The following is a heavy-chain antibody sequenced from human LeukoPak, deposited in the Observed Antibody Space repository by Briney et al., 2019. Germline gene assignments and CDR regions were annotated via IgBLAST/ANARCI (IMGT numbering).Heavy chain of an antibody. CDR3: ARYSPDYYGMDV. D-gene: IGHD2-21*01. Sequence: ASVKVSCKASGYTFTSYDINWVRQATGQGLEWMGWMNPNSGNTGYAQKFQGRVTMTRNTSISTAYMELSSLRSEDTAVYYCARYSPDYYGMDVWGQGTTVTVSS. CDR1: GYTFTSYD. CDR2: MNPNSGNT. J-gene: IGHJ6*02. V-gene: IGHV1-8*01.